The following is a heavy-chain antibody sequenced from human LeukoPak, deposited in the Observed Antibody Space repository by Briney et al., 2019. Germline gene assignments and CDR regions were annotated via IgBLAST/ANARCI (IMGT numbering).Heavy chain of an antibody. CDR3: ARGGPYYDSSGYPDY. Sequence: ASMKVSCKASGYTFTSYGISWVRQAPGQGLEWMGWISAYNGNTNYAQKLQGRVTMTTDTSTSTAYMELRSLRSDDTAVYYCARGGPYYDSSGYPDYWGQGTLVTVSS. CDR1: GYTFTSYG. V-gene: IGHV1-18*01. D-gene: IGHD3-22*01. CDR2: ISAYNGNT. J-gene: IGHJ4*02.